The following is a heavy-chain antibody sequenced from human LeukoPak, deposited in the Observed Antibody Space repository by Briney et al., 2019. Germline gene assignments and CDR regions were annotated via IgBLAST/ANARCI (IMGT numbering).Heavy chain of an antibody. D-gene: IGHD6-13*01. CDR1: GFTFSRYS. V-gene: IGHV3-21*04. Sequence: PGGSLRLSCAASGFTFSRYSMNWVRQAPGKGLEWVSSITSSSSYIYYADSVKGRFTISRDNSKNTLYLQMNSLRAEDTAVYYCANSQLKYSSSSFDYWGQGTLVTVSS. CDR3: ANSQLKYSSSSFDY. CDR2: ITSSSSYI. J-gene: IGHJ4*02.